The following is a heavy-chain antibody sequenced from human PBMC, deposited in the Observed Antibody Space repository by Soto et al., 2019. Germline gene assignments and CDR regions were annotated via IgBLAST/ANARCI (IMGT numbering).Heavy chain of an antibody. CDR2: ISYDGSNK. J-gene: IGHJ4*02. CDR3: ARTEDGYIDY. V-gene: IGHV3-30-3*01. CDR1: GFTFSSYA. Sequence: GGSLRLSCAASGFTFSSYAMHWVRQAPGKGLEWVPVISYDGSNKYYADSVKGRFTISRDNSKNTLYLQMNSLRAEDTAVYYCARTEDGYIDYWGQGTLVTVSS.